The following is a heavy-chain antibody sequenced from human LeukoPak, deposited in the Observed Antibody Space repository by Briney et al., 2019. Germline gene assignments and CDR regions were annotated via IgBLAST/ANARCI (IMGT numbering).Heavy chain of an antibody. D-gene: IGHD6-19*01. CDR1: GGSISSHY. CDR2: IFYSGST. V-gene: IGHV4-59*11. Sequence: SETLSLTCTVSGGSISSHYWSWIRQPPGKGLEWIAYIFYSGSTNYNPSLRNRVTISVDTSKNQFSPKLSSVTAADTAVYYCARAGYSSGWSHFDLWGRGTLVTVSS. CDR3: ARAGYSSGWSHFDL. J-gene: IGHJ2*01.